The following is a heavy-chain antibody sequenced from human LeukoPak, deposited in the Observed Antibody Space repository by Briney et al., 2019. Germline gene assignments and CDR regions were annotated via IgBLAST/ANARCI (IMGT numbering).Heavy chain of an antibody. CDR3: ARVLGATSGLIAFDI. Sequence: SVKVSCKASGGTFSSYAISWVRQAPGRGLEWMGGIIPIFGAANYAQKFQGRVTITADESTSTAYMELSSLRSEDTAVYYCARVLGATSGLIAFDIWGQGTMVTVSS. CDR2: IIPIFGAA. V-gene: IGHV1-69*13. CDR1: GGTFSSYA. J-gene: IGHJ3*02. D-gene: IGHD1-26*01.